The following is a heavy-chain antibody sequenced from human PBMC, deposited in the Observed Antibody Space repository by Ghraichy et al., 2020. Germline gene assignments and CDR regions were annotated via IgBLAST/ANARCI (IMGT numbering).Heavy chain of an antibody. CDR2: ISYSGST. V-gene: IGHV4-39*01. CDR1: SGSISSSSYY. Sequence: ESLNISCTVSSGSISSSSYYWGWIRQPPGKGLEWIGSISYSGSTYYNPSLKSRVTISVDTSKNQFSLNLSSVTAADTAVFYCASHFDSSGYYYYYYMDVWGKGTTVTVSS. CDR3: ASHFDSSGYYYYYYMDV. D-gene: IGHD3-22*01. J-gene: IGHJ6*03.